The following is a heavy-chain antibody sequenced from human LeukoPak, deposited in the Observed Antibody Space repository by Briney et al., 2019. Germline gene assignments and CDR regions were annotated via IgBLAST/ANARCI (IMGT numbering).Heavy chain of an antibody. J-gene: IGHJ6*02. Sequence: GGSLRLSCTASAFTFSTYSMNWVRQAPGKGLEWVSSITSSSSYIYYADSVKGRFTISRDNAQNSLYLQMNSLRADDTAVYYCARGTTDFIGMDVWGQGTTVTVSS. CDR1: AFTFSTYS. V-gene: IGHV3-21*01. CDR3: ARGTTDFIGMDV. D-gene: IGHD4-17*01. CDR2: ITSSSSYI.